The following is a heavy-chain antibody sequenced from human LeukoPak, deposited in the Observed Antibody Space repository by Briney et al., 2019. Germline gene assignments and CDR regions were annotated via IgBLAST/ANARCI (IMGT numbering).Heavy chain of an antibody. D-gene: IGHD4-17*01. J-gene: IGHJ2*01. CDR3: AGHDYGDPDWYFDL. V-gene: IGHV4-39*01. CDR2: IYYSGST. Sequence: SETLSLTCTVSGGSISSSSYYWGWIRQPPGKGLEWIGSIYYSGSTYYNSSLKSRVTISVDTSKNQFSLKLSSVTAADTAVYYCAGHDYGDPDWYFDLWGRDTLVTVSS. CDR1: GGSISSSSYY.